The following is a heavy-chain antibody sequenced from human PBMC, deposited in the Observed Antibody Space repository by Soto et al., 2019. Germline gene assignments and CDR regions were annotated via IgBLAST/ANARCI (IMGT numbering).Heavy chain of an antibody. Sequence: SETLSLTCTVSGDSISSDYWSWIRQPPGKGLEWIGYIYYSGSTNYNPSLKSRVTISVDTSKNQFSLKLNSMTAADTAVYYCARYSYGSGSKYFADSGQGTLVTVSS. D-gene: IGHD3-10*01. CDR1: GDSISSDY. CDR3: ARYSYGSGSKYFAD. V-gene: IGHV4-59*08. J-gene: IGHJ4*02. CDR2: IYYSGST.